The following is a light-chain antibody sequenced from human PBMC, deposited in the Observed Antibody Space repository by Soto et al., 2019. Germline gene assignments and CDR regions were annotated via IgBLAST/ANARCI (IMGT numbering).Light chain of an antibody. CDR3: QQRSNWPQT. Sequence: EIVLTQSPATLSLSPGERATLSCRASQSVSSYLAWYQQKPGQAPRLLIYDASNRATGIPARFSGSGSGRDFTLTIRRLEPEDFAVYYRQQRSNWPQTFGQGTKVDIK. V-gene: IGKV3-11*02. CDR2: DAS. J-gene: IGKJ2*01. CDR1: QSVSSY.